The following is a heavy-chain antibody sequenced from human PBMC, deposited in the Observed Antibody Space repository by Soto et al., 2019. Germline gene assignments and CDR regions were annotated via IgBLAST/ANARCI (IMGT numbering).Heavy chain of an antibody. V-gene: IGHV3-21*01. D-gene: IGHD6-13*01. J-gene: IGHJ1*01. CDR2: ISSSSSYI. CDR3: ARDPWIAAAGTWGGFQH. Sequence: EVQLVESGGGLVKPGGSLRLSCAASGFTFSSYSMNWVRQAPGKGLEWVSSISSSSSYIYYADSVKGRFTISRDNAKNSLYLQMNSLRAEDTAVYYCARDPWIAAAGTWGGFQHWGQGTLVTVSS. CDR1: GFTFSSYS.